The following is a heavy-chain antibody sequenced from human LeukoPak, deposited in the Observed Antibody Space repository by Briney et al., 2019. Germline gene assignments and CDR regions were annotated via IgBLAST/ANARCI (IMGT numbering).Heavy chain of an antibody. CDR3: AREDYGDYWGYYYYGVDV. CDR2: ISSSSSYI. CDR1: GFTFSSYS. J-gene: IGHJ6*02. V-gene: IGHV3-21*01. Sequence: GGSLRLSCAASGFTFSSYSMNWVRQAPGKGLEWVSSISSSSSYIYYADSVKGRFTISRDNAKNSLYLQMNSLRAEDTAVYYCAREDYGDYWGYYYYGVDVWGQGTTVTVSS. D-gene: IGHD4-17*01.